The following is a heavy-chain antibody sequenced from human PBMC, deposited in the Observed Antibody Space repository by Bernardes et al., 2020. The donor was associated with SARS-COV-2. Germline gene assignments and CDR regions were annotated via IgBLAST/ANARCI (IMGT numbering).Heavy chain of an antibody. V-gene: IGHV3-11*05. CDR3: ARDTSRFTASMDFES. CDR1: GFIFSDSY. D-gene: IGHD3-9*01. Sequence: VGSLILSCTASGFIFSDSYMSWIRQAPGKGLEWISYISGETGYTNYAGSVKGRFTISRDNARNSLYLQMTNLRADDTATYFCARDTSRFTASMDFESWGQGTLVTVSS. J-gene: IGHJ4*02. CDR2: ISGETGYT.